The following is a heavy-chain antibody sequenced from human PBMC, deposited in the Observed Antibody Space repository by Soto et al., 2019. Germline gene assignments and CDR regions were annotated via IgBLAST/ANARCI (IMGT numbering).Heavy chain of an antibody. J-gene: IGHJ4*02. CDR1: NMTFTYAW. V-gene: IGHV3-15*01. CDR2: IKATAYGGAT. D-gene: IGHD3-22*01. Sequence: GGSLRLSCVVYNMTFTYAWMSWVRQAPGKGLEWVGRIKATAYGGATDYAAPVKGRFTISRDDSKNTLYLEMNSLRTEDTATYFCTTDGTSGYYFQYWGLGTLVTVS. CDR3: TTDGTSGYYFQY.